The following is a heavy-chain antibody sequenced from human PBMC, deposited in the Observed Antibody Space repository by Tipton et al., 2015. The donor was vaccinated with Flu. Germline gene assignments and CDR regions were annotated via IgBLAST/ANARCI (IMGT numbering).Heavy chain of an antibody. Sequence: SLRLSCAASGFTFSDHFMTWVRQAPGKGLECVSYISNTGITIYYADSVKGRFTISRDNAKNSLYLQMNSLRAEDTAVYYCTRGVPAALPGPEDYWGQGTLVTVSS. V-gene: IGHV3-11*01. D-gene: IGHD2-2*01. CDR2: ISNTGITI. CDR3: TRGVPAALPGPEDY. J-gene: IGHJ4*02. CDR1: GFTFSDHF.